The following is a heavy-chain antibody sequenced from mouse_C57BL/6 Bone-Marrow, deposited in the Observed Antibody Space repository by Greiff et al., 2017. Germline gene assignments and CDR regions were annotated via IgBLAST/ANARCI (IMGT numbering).Heavy chain of an antibody. CDR3: ARGPIYYDYLDD. D-gene: IGHD2-4*01. Sequence: EVQLQESGPELVKPGASVKISCKASGYSFTDYNMNWLKQSNGKSLEWIGVINPNYGTPTYNQKFKGKATLTVDQSSSTAYMQLNSLTSEDSAVYYCARGPIYYDYLDDWGKGTTRTVSS. J-gene: IGHJ2*01. CDR2: INPNYGTP. V-gene: IGHV1-39*01. CDR1: GYSFTDYN.